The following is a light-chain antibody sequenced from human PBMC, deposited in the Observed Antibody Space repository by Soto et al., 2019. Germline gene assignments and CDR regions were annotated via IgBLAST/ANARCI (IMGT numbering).Light chain of an antibody. J-gene: IGKJ5*01. V-gene: IGKV1-39*01. CDR1: QSISSY. Sequence: DIQLTQSPSFLSASVGDRVTIACRASQSISSYLNWYQQKPGKAPKLLIYAASSLQSGVPSRFSGSGSGTDFTLTISSLEPEDFAVYYCQQRNIWPPVTFGQGTRLEIK. CDR3: QQRNIWPPVT. CDR2: AAS.